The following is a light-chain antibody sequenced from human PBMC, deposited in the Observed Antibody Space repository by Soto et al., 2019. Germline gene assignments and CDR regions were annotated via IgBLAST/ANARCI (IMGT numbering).Light chain of an antibody. CDR1: QSIDNY. J-gene: IGKJ3*01. CDR2: AAS. CDR3: QQSYTTLFT. Sequence: DIQMTQSPPSLSASVGDRVIITCRTSQSIDNYLNWYQQKPGKAPELLIYAASTLQSGVPSRFSASGSETDFTLTISSLQPEDFATYYCQQSYTTLFTFGPGTKVDLK. V-gene: IGKV1-39*01.